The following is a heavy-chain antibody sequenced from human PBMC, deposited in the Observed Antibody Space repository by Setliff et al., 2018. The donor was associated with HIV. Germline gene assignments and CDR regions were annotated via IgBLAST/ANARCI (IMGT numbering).Heavy chain of an antibody. Sequence: SGPTLVNPTETLILTCSVSEHSVSRARMGVSWIRQPPGEGPEWLALIYWDGDTRYNPSLKDRLTITKATSNNHVVLMMSNMDPADTATYYCTHVNNFRSAYFASWGQGTLVTVSS. CDR3: THVNNFRSAYFAS. J-gene: IGHJ4*02. CDR1: EHSVSRARMG. D-gene: IGHD1-1*01. CDR2: IYWDGDT. V-gene: IGHV2-5*02.